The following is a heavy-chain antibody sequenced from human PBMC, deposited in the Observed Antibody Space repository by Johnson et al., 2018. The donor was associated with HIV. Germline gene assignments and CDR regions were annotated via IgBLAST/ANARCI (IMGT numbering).Heavy chain of an antibody. Sequence: QVQLVESGGGVVQPGRSLRLSCAASGFTFSSYAMHWVRQAPGKGLEWVAVISYDGSNKYYADSVKGRFTISRDNSKNTLYLQMNSLRAEETAVYYCAKGARWDSWGQGTMVTGSS. CDR2: ISYDGSNK. CDR1: GFTFSSYA. V-gene: IGHV3-30-3*01. D-gene: IGHD4-23*01. CDR3: AKGARWDS. J-gene: IGHJ3*02.